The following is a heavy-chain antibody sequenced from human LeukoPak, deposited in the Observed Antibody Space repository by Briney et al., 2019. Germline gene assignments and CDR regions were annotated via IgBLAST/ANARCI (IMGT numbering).Heavy chain of an antibody. Sequence: ASVTVSCKASGYTFTNYPISWVRQAPGQGPEWMGWITTYNGNTHYAQKLQGRVTMTTETSTSTAYMDLRGLRSDDTAVYYCARGYDYGDYVGDFDYWGQGTLVTVSS. CDR2: ITTYNGNT. D-gene: IGHD4-17*01. V-gene: IGHV1-18*01. CDR1: GYTFTNYP. CDR3: ARGYDYGDYVGDFDY. J-gene: IGHJ4*02.